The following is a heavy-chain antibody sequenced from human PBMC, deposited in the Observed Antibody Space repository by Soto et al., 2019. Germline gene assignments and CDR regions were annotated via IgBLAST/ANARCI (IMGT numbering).Heavy chain of an antibody. CDR3: ARGRGWEPLDY. J-gene: IGHJ4*02. CDR1: GYTFTSYG. Sequence: QVQLVQSGAEVKKPGASVKVSCKASGYTFTSYGISWVRQAPGQGLEWMGWISAYNGNTNYAQKLQGIGTMITDTATTTAYRQSRRPRSDDTALYSWARGRGWEPLDYLRQGTLVTVSS. D-gene: IGHD1-26*01. CDR2: ISAYNGNT. V-gene: IGHV1-18*01.